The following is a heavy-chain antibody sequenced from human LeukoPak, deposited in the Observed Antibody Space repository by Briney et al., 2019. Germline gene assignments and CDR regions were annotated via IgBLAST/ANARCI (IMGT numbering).Heavy chain of an antibody. V-gene: IGHV1-8*03. CDR3: ARRPIVVVSAAIKPPYYYYYMDV. Sequence: ASVKVSCKASGYTFTSYDINWVRQATGQGLEWMGWINPNSGNTGYAQKFQGRVTITRNTSISTAYMELSSLRSEDTAVYYCARRPIVVVSAAIKPPYYYYYMDVWGKGTTVTVSS. J-gene: IGHJ6*03. CDR1: GYTFTSYD. D-gene: IGHD2-2*01. CDR2: INPNSGNT.